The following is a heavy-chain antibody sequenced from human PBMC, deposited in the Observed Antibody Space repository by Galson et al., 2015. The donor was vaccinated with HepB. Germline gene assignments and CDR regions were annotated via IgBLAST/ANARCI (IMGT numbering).Heavy chain of an antibody. CDR2: IWYDGSNK. D-gene: IGHD3-3*01. V-gene: IGHV3-33*01. Sequence: SLRLSCAASGFTFSSYGMHWVRQAPGRGLEWVAAIWYDGSNKYYADSVKGRFTISRDNSKNTLYLQMNSLRAEDTAVYYCAREENWSGYYGNYYYYYMDVWGKGTTVTVSS. CDR3: AREENWSGYYGNYYYYYMDV. J-gene: IGHJ6*03. CDR1: GFTFSSYG.